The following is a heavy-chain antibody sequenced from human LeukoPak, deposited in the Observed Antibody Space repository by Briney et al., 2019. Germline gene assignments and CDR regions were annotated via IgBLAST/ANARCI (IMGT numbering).Heavy chain of an antibody. Sequence: PSETLSLTCTVSGGSISSSSYYWGWIRQPPGKGLEWIGSIYYSGSTYYNPSLKSRVTISVDTSKNQFSLKLRSVTAADTAVYYCARDQSGWYSVGYYWGQGTLVTVSS. CDR2: IYYSGST. V-gene: IGHV4-39*07. J-gene: IGHJ4*02. CDR3: ARDQSGWYSVGYY. CDR1: GGSISSSSYY. D-gene: IGHD6-19*01.